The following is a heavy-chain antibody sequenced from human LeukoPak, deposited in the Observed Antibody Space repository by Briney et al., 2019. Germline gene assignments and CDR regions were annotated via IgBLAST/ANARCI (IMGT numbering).Heavy chain of an antibody. J-gene: IGHJ4*02. CDR2: IIPIFGTA. CDR3: ARSGGSGSYSYHFDY. V-gene: IGHV1-69*05. D-gene: IGHD3-10*01. CDR1: GGTFSSYA. Sequence: GASVKVSCKASGGTFSSYAISWVRQAPGQGLEWMGGIIPIFGTANYAQKFQGRVTIATDESTSTAYMVLSSLRSEDTAVYYSARSGGSGSYSYHFDYWGQGTLVTVSS.